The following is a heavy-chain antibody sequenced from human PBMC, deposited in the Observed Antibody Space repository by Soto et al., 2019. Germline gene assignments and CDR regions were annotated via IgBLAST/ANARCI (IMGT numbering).Heavy chain of an antibody. CDR1: AGSISSYY. CDR3: ARVSSSWGLVNYFDY. Sequence: PSETLSLTCTVSAGSISSYYWSWIRQPPGKGLECIGYIYYSGSTNYNPSLKSRVTISVDTSKNQFSLKLSSVTAADTAVYYCARVSSSWGLVNYFDYWGQGTLVTVSS. V-gene: IGHV4-59*01. D-gene: IGHD6-13*01. CDR2: IYYSGST. J-gene: IGHJ4*02.